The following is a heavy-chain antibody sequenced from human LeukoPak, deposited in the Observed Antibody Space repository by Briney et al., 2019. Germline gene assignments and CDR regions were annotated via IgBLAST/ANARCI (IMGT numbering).Heavy chain of an antibody. V-gene: IGHV3-23*01. CDR2: ISGSGGST. CDR1: GFTFSSYA. J-gene: IGHJ6*02. D-gene: IGHD3-3*01. Sequence: PGGSLRLSCAASGFTFSSYAMSWVRQAPGKGMEWVSAISGSGGSTYYADSVKGRFTISRDNSKNTLYLQMNSLRAEDTAVYYCAKDGADDFWRGYYTFLVCGMDVWGQGTTVTVSS. CDR3: AKDGADDFWRGYYTFLVCGMDV.